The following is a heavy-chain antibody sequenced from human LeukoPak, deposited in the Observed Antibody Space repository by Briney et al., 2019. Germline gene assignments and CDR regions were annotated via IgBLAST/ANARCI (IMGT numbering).Heavy chain of an antibody. CDR3: ARDPYGSGSYYNWFAP. D-gene: IGHD3-10*01. CDR1: GFTFSSYA. V-gene: IGHV3-21*01. Sequence: GGSLRLSCAASGFTFSSYAMSWVRQAPGKGLEWVSSISSSSSYIYYADSVKGRFTISRDNAKNSLYLQMNSLRAEDTAVYYCARDPYGSGSYYNWFAPWGQGTLVTVSS. CDR2: ISSSSSYI. J-gene: IGHJ5*02.